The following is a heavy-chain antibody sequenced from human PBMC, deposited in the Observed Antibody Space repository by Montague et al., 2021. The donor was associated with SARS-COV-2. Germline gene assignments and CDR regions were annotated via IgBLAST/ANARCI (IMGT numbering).Heavy chain of an antibody. CDR2: TYYRSMRKN. CDR1: GDSVSSNSAT. Sequence: CAISGDSVSSNSATWNWIRQSPSRGLEWLGRTYYRSMRKNDYARSVKSRIAINPDTSKNQFSLQLSSVTPEDTALYYCVRGIEAAGSYDYWGQGTLVTVSS. V-gene: IGHV6-1*01. CDR3: VRGIEAAGSYDY. D-gene: IGHD6-13*01. J-gene: IGHJ4*02.